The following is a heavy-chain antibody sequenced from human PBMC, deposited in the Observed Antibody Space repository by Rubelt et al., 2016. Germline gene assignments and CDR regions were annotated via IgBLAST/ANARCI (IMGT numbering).Heavy chain of an antibody. CDR3: AHKQGAVFDY. D-gene: IGHD3-16*01. J-gene: IGHJ4*02. CDR1: GFSFLTMRVG. CDR2: IYWDDGK. V-gene: IGHV2-5*02. Sequence: QITLKESGRTLVNPTQTLTLTCTFSGFSFLTMRVGVGWIRQAPGKALECLAVIYWDDGKGHSPSLKSRLTITKDTLKNQVLLTITNMDPLDTATYYCAHKQGAVFDYWGQGTLVTVSS.